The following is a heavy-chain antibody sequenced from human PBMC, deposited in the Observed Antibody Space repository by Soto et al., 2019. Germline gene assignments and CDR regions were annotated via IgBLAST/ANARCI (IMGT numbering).Heavy chain of an antibody. Sequence: QVQLQESGPGLVKPSGTLSLTCAVSSGSISSSNCWSWVRQAPGKGLEWIGDIYHSGSTNYNPSLKSRLTISVDKSNYQFSLKLSSMTAADTAVYYCARVSVRFYYMDVWGNGTTVTVSS. V-gene: IGHV4-4*02. CDR2: IYHSGST. J-gene: IGHJ6*03. CDR1: SGSISSSNC. CDR3: ARVSVRFYYMDV. D-gene: IGHD3-3*01.